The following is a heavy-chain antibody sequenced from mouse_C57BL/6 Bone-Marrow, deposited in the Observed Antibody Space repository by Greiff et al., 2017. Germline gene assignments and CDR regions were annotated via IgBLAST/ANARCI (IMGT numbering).Heavy chain of an antibody. J-gene: IGHJ4*01. V-gene: IGHV1-64*01. D-gene: IGHD2-3*01. CDR2: IHPNSGST. CDR3: ARSRWGLRVAMDY. CDR1: GYTFTSYW. Sequence: VQLQQPGAELVKPGASVKLSCKASGYTFTSYWMHWVKQRPGQGLEWIGMIHPNSGSTNYNEKFKSKATLTVDKSSSTAYMQLSSLTSEDSAVYYCARSRWGLRVAMDYWGKGTSVTVSS.